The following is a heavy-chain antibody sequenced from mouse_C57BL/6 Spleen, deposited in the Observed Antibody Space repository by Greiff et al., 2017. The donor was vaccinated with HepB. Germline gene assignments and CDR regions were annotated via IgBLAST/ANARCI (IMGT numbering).Heavy chain of an antibody. Sequence: EVKVIESGPGLAKPSQTLSLTCSVTGYSITSDYWNWIRKFPGNKLEYMGYISYSGSTYYNPSLKSRISITRDTSKNQYYLQLNSVTTEDTATYYCARGGYGSSFYWYFDVWGTGTTVTVSS. CDR3: ARGGYGSSFYWYFDV. V-gene: IGHV3-8*01. D-gene: IGHD1-1*01. J-gene: IGHJ1*03. CDR1: GYSITSDY. CDR2: ISYSGST.